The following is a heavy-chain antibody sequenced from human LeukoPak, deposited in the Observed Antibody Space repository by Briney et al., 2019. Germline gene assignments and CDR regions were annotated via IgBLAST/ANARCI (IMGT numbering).Heavy chain of an antibody. Sequence: SETLSLTCTVSGGSISGSDYYWGWIRQPPGKGLEWIGSIYYSGRTFYNPSLKSRVAISVDTSNNQFSLNLISVTAADTAVYYCARLSYGSGSYYNGPFDYWGQGTLVTVSS. CDR3: ARLSYGSGSYYNGPFDY. V-gene: IGHV4-39*07. CDR2: IYYSGRT. D-gene: IGHD3-10*01. J-gene: IGHJ4*02. CDR1: GGSISGSDYY.